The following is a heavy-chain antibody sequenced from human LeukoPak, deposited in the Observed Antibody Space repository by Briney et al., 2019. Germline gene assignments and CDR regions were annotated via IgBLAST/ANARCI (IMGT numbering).Heavy chain of an antibody. CDR3: AIPPGYCGNDCSFDH. D-gene: IGHD2-21*02. V-gene: IGHV5-51*01. J-gene: IGHJ4*02. Sequence: SGESLQISCEGSGYSFSNYWIGWVRQLPGKGLEWMGIIYPGDYETRYSPSFQGLVTISVDKSISTAYLQWSSLKASDTAMYYCAIPPGYCGNDCSFDHWGQGTLVTVSS. CDR1: GYSFSNYW. CDR2: IYPGDYET.